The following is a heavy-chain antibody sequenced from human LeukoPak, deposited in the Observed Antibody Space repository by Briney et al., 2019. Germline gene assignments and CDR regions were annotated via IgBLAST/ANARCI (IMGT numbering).Heavy chain of an antibody. D-gene: IGHD6-13*01. CDR2: IYTSGST. CDR1: GGSISSYY. CDR3: ATGSSWYRTYPGVAFDI. Sequence: PSATLSLTCNVSGGSISSYYWSWIRQPAGQGLEWIGRIYTSGSTTYNPSLKSRVTMSVDTSKNQFSLKLSSVTAADTAVYYCATGSSWYRTYPGVAFDIWGQGTMVTVSS. V-gene: IGHV4-4*07. J-gene: IGHJ3*02.